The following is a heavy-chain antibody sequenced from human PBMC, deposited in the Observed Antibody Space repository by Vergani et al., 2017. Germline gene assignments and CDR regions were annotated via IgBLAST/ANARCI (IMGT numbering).Heavy chain of an antibody. CDR2: ISGSGGST. D-gene: IGHD1-26*01. V-gene: IGHV3-23*01. Sequence: EVQLLESGGGLVQPGGSLRLSCIASGFTFSRSAMSWVRQAPGKGLEWVSVISGSGGSTDYADSVKGRFTISRDNSKNTLHLQMNSLRAGDTAVYFFAKTISGSYYQLDYWGQGTLVTVSS. J-gene: IGHJ4*02. CDR1: GFTFSRSA. CDR3: AKTISGSYYQLDY.